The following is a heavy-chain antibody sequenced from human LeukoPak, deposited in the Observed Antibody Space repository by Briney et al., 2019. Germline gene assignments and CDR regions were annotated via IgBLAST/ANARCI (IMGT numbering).Heavy chain of an antibody. Sequence: PGGSLRLSCAASGFTFSSSHWMHWVRQAPGKGLVWVSRINSDGSSISYAGCVKGRFTISRDNAKNTLYLQMNSLRADDTAVYYCARGYGMDVWGQGTTVTVSS. CDR1: GFTFSSSHW. CDR2: INSDGSSI. J-gene: IGHJ6*02. CDR3: ARGYGMDV. V-gene: IGHV3-74*01.